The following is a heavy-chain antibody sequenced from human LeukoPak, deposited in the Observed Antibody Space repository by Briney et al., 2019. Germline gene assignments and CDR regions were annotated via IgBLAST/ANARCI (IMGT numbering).Heavy chain of an antibody. D-gene: IGHD4-17*01. J-gene: IGHJ4*02. CDR1: GFTFTNYV. CDR3: AREGHPDYGDYAFDY. CDR2: VSSDGGIK. V-gene: IGHV3-30-3*01. Sequence: GGSLRLSCVVSGFTFTNYVVHWVRQAPGKGLEWVTLVSSDGGIKYYADSVKGRFSVSRDISKNTLYLQMNSLRVDDTAVYYCAREGHPDYGDYAFDYWGQGTLVTVSS.